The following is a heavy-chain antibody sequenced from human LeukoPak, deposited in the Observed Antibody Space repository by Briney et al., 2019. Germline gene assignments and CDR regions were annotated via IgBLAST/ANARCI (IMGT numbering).Heavy chain of an antibody. V-gene: IGHV3-74*01. J-gene: IGHJ3*02. Sequence: PGGSLRLSCAASGFTFSSYWMHWVRQAPGEGLVWVSRINNDASSTSYADSVKGRFTISRDKAKNTVYLQMNSLRAGDTAVYYCASLVVTDNWAFDIWGQGTMVFASS. D-gene: IGHD2-21*02. CDR1: GFTFSSYW. CDR3: ASLVVTDNWAFDI. CDR2: INNDASST.